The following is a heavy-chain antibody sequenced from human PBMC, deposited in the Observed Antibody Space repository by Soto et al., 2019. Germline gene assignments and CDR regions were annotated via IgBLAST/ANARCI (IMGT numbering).Heavy chain of an antibody. J-gene: IGHJ1*01. V-gene: IGHV3-23*01. CDR2: ISGSGGST. D-gene: IGHD1-7*01. CDR1: GFTFISYA. Sequence: PGGSLRLSCAASGFTFISYAMSWVRQAPGKGLEWVSAISGSGGSTYYADSVKGRFTISRDNSKNTLYLQMNSLRAEDTAVYYCAKDRPQNFHLRYFQHWGQGTLVTVSS. CDR3: AKDRPQNFHLRYFQH.